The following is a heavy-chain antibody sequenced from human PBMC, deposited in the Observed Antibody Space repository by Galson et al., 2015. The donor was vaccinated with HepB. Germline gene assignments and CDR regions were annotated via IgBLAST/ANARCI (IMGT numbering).Heavy chain of an antibody. CDR2: ISSSSSYI. D-gene: IGHD3-10*01. CDR3: ARPYYYGSGSYYKDYFDY. J-gene: IGHJ4*02. Sequence: SLRLSCAASGFTFSSYSMNRVRQAPGKGLEWVSSISSSSSYIYYADSVKGRFTISRDNAKNSLYLQMNSLRAEDTAVYYCARPYYYGSGSYYKDYFDYWGQGALVNVS. CDR1: GFTFSSYS. V-gene: IGHV3-21*01.